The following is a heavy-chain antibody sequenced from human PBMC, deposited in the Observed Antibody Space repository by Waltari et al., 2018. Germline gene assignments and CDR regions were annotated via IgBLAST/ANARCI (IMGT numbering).Heavy chain of an antibody. CDR1: GGSFSGYY. CDR2: INHSGST. V-gene: IGHV4-34*01. CDR3: ASHCSSTSCLLTHRICPCDY. J-gene: IGHJ4*02. Sequence: QVQLQQWGAGLLKPSETLSLTCPFYGGSFSGYYWSWIRPPPGKGLEWIGEINHSGSTNYNPSLKSRVTISVDTSKNQFSLKLSSVTAADTAVYYCASHCSSTSCLLTHRICPCDYWGQGTLVTVSS. D-gene: IGHD2-2*01.